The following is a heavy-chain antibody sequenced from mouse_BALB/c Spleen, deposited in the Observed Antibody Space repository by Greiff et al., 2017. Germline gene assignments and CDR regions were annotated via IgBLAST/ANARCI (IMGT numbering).Heavy chain of an antibody. Sequence: VHVKQSGPELEKPGASVKISCKASGYSFTGYNMNWVKQSNGKSLEWIGNIDPYYGGTSYNQKFKGKATMTVDKSSSTAYMQLKSLTSEDSAVYYCARRMITTGDYAMDYWGQGTSVTVSS. J-gene: IGHJ4*01. D-gene: IGHD2-4*01. CDR3: ARRMITTGDYAMDY. CDR1: GYSFTGYN. V-gene: IGHV1-39*01. CDR2: IDPYYGGT.